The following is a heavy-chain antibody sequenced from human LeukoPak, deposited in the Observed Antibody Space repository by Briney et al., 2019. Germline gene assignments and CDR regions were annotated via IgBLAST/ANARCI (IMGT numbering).Heavy chain of an antibody. CDR1: GLTFSTYA. CDR3: TRNSGWYGLS. CDR2: LSGRGRDT. V-gene: IGHV3-23*01. D-gene: IGHD6-19*01. Sequence: GGSLRLSCAASGLTFSTYAMSWVRQAPGKGLEWLSALSGRGRDTYYADSVKGRFTISRDNSNNTLFLHLNSLRGEDTAVYYCTRNSGWYGLSWGQGTLVTVSS. J-gene: IGHJ1*01.